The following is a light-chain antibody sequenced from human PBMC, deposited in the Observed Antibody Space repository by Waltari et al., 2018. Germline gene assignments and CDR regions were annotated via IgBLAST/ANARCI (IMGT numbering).Light chain of an antibody. J-gene: IGKJ2*01. V-gene: IGKV2-30*02. Sequence: DVVMTQSPLSLSVTLGQPASISCRSSESLVHSDGNTYLHGFQQRPGKPQRRLSYKVSNLDAGVPDRFSGSGSGTDFTLKISRVEAEDIGVYYCMQGTHWPPYTFGQGTKLEIK. CDR3: MQGTHWPPYT. CDR1: ESLVHSDGNTY. CDR2: KVS.